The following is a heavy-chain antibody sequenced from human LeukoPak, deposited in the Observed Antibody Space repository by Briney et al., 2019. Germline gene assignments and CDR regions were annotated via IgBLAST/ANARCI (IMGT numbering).Heavy chain of an antibody. CDR2: ISSSSSYI. V-gene: IGHV3-21*01. CDR1: GFTFSSYS. Sequence: PGGSLRLSCAASGFTFSSYSMNWVRQAPGKGLEWVSSISSSSSYIYYADSVKGRFTISRDNAKNSLYLQMNSLRAEDTAVYYCARDPSALFVPVIWGQGTMVTVSS. CDR3: ARDPSALFVPVI. J-gene: IGHJ3*02. D-gene: IGHD3-10*01.